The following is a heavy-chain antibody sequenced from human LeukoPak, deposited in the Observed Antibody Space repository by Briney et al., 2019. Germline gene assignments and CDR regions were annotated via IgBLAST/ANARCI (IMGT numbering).Heavy chain of an antibody. CDR3: ARVRYIRGSFYFEDF. CDR1: GFTFSNAW. J-gene: IGHJ4*02. D-gene: IGHD1-26*01. V-gene: IGHV3-15*01. CDR2: IKSKTDGGTT. Sequence: GGSLRLSCAASGFTFSNAWMSWVRQAPGKGLEWVGRIKSKTDGGTTDYAAPVKGRFTISRDDSKNTLYLQMNSLRAEDTAVYYCARVRYIRGSFYFEDFWGQGALVTVSS.